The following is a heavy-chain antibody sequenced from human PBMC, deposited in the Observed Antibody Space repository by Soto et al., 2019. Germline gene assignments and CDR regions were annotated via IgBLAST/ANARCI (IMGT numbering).Heavy chain of an antibody. J-gene: IGHJ5*01. Sequence: QITLKESGPTLVEPTQTLTLTCSFSGFSLTKSGVGVGWFRQAPGKALECLGIIYWDDDRRYNPSLKTRLTITKDTSKNQVVLTMTYMEPVDTGTYYCAHRVTCSVSWDVGWFDSWGQGTPVTVS. V-gene: IGHV2-5*02. CDR3: AHRVTCSVSWDVGWFDS. CDR2: IYWDDDR. D-gene: IGHD1-26*01. CDR1: GFSLTKSGVG.